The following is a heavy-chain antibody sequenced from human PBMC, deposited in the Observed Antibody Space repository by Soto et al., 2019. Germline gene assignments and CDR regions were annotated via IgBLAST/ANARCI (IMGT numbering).Heavy chain of an antibody. CDR3: AREGGESSDGLYYFDS. V-gene: IGHV4-59*12. CDR1: GGSISSYY. D-gene: IGHD3-16*01. J-gene: IGHJ4*02. Sequence: SETLSLTCTVSGGSISSYYLSWIRQPPGKGLEWIGYIYYSGSTNYNPSLKSRVTISVDTSKNQFSLKLSSVTAADTAVFFCAREGGESSDGLYYFDSWGQGSLVTVSS. CDR2: IYYSGST.